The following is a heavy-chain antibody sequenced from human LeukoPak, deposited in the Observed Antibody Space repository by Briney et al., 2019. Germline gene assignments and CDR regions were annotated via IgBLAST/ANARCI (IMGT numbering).Heavy chain of an antibody. V-gene: IGHV3-21*01. J-gene: IGHJ3*02. CDR1: GFTFSSYS. CDR3: ARAPSGSYSAFDI. D-gene: IGHD1-26*01. CDR2: ISSSSSYI. Sequence: GGSLRLSCAASGFTFSSYSMNWVRQAPGKGLEWVSSISSSSSYIYYADSVKGRFTISRDNAKNSLYLQMNSLRAEDTAVYYCARAPSGSYSAFDIWGQGTMVTVS.